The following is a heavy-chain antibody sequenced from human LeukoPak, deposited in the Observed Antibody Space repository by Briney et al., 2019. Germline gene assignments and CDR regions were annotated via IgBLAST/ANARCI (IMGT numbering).Heavy chain of an antibody. Sequence: KTSETLSLTCTVSGGSISSYYWSWIRQPAGKGLEWIGRIYTSGGTNYNPSLKSRVTISVDKSKNQFSLKLSSVTAADTAVYYCAGGYDVWSGPYWYFDLWGRGTLVTVSS. J-gene: IGHJ2*01. CDR1: GGSISSYY. D-gene: IGHD3-3*01. CDR3: AGGYDVWSGPYWYFDL. V-gene: IGHV4-4*07. CDR2: IYTSGGT.